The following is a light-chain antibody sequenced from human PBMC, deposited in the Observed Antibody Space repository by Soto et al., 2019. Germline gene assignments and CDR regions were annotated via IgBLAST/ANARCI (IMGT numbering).Light chain of an antibody. J-gene: IGKJ1*01. CDR3: QQYNTWPRT. Sequence: EILLTQSPDTLSLSPGDSATLSCRASQRVSRNVAWYQQKPGQAPRLLISAASTGASGVPARFNAAGSGTVFTLTISSLQSEDFAIYYCQQYNTWPRTFGQGTKVEI. CDR2: AAS. V-gene: IGKV3D-15*01. CDR1: QRVSRN.